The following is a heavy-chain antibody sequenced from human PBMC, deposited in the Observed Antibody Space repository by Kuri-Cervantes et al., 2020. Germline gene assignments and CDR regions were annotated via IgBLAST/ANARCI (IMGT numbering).Heavy chain of an antibody. J-gene: IGHJ4*02. CDR2: ISYDGSNK. V-gene: IGHV3-30*03. CDR3: ARGFGGYDYIWGCEDGY. D-gene: IGHD3-16*01. CDR1: GFTFSSYG. Sequence: GESLKISCAASGFTFSSYGMHWVRQAPGKGLEWVAVISYDGSNKYYADSVKGRFTISRDNSKNTLYLQMNSLRAEDTAVYYCARGFGGYDYIWGCEDGYWGQGTLVTVSS.